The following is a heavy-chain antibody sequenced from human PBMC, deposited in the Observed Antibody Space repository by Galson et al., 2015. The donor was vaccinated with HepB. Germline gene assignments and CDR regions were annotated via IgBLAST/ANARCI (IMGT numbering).Heavy chain of an antibody. Sequence: SLRLSCAASGFTFSSYSMNWVRQAPGKGLEWVSYISSSSSTIYYADSVKGRFTISRDNAKNSLYLQMNSLRDEDTAVYYCARDGIGIVVVPAAVFDYWGQGTLVTVSS. V-gene: IGHV3-48*02. J-gene: IGHJ4*02. CDR3: ARDGIGIVVVPAAVFDY. CDR1: GFTFSSYS. D-gene: IGHD2-2*01. CDR2: ISSSSSTI.